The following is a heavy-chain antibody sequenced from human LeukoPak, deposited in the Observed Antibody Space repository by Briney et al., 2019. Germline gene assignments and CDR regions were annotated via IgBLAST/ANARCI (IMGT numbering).Heavy chain of an antibody. J-gene: IGHJ4*02. Sequence: ASVKVSCKASRYSFTSYAMNWVRQAPGQGLEWMVWINTNTGNPTYAQGFTGRFVFSLDTSISTAYLQISSLKAEDTAVYYCARGGGRLGELSFDYWGQGTLVTVSS. D-gene: IGHD3-16*02. CDR2: INTNTGNP. V-gene: IGHV7-4-1*02. CDR3: ARGGGRLGELSFDY. CDR1: RYSFTSYA.